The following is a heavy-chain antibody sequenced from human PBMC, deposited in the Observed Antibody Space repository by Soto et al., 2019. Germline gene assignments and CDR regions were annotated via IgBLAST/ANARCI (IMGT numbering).Heavy chain of an antibody. CDR3: ARDKSPYSRGWHNRHFAY. CDR1: GFTFSSYA. J-gene: IGHJ4*02. CDR2: MSYDGSNK. V-gene: IGHV3-30-3*01. D-gene: IGHD6-19*01. Sequence: QVQLVESGGGVVQPGRSLRLSCAASGFTFSSYAMHWVRQAPGKGLEWVAVMSYDGSNKYYADSVKGRFTISRDNSKNTLYLQMNSLRAEDTAVYYCARDKSPYSRGWHNRHFAYWGQGTLVTVSS.